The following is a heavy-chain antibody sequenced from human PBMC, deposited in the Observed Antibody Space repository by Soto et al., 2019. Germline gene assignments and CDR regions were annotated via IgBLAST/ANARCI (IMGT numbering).Heavy chain of an antibody. CDR3: AKDMDV. V-gene: IGHV3-9*01. CDR1: GFTFDDYA. J-gene: IGHJ6*03. CDR2: ISWNSGSI. Sequence: GGSLSLSCAASGFTFDDYAMHWVRQAPGKGLEWVSGISWNSGSIGYADSVKGRFTISRDNAKNSLYLQMNSLRAEDTALYYCAKDMDVWGKGTTVTVSS.